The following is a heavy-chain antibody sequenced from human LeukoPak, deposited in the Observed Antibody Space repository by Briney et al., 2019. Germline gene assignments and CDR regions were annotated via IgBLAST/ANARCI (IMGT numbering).Heavy chain of an antibody. CDR2: MNPNSGNT. D-gene: IGHD3-10*01. CDR3: ARGRMVRGVTWWFDP. V-gene: IGHV1-8*01. Sequence: ASVKVSCKASGYTFTSYDINWVRQATGQGLEWMVWMNPNSGNTGYAQKFQGRVTMTRNTSISTAYMELSSLRSEDTAVYYCARGRMVRGVTWWFDPWGQGTLVTVSS. J-gene: IGHJ5*02. CDR1: GYTFTSYD.